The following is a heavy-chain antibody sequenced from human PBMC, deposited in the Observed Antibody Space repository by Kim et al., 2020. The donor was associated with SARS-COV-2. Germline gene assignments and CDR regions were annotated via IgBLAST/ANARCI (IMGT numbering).Heavy chain of an antibody. CDR1: GLAFSTHA. CDR2: ICDDESNK. J-gene: IGHJ6*02. D-gene: IGHD2-8*01. V-gene: IGHV3-33*01. Sequence: GGSLRLSCAASGLAFSTHAMHWVRQAPGKGLEWVAVICDDESNKYYTESVKGRFTISRDNSKNTLELQMSSLRAEDTATYYCVAGVSGMDVWGQGTTVIV. CDR3: VAGVSGMDV.